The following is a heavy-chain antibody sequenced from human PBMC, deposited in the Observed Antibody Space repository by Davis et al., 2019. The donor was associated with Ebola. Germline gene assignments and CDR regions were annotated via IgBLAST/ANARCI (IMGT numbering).Heavy chain of an antibody. D-gene: IGHD3-3*01. CDR3: ARVNGPFGELLYYDYYGMDV. CDR1: GFTFRSYE. CDR2: ISSSGTSK. V-gene: IGHV3-48*03. Sequence: GESLKISCAASGFTFRSYEMNWVRQAPGKGLEWVSYISSSGTSKYYADSVKGRFTISRDNANNSLYLHMNSLSAEDTAVYFCARVNGPFGELLYYDYYGMDVWGQGTTVTVSS. J-gene: IGHJ6*02.